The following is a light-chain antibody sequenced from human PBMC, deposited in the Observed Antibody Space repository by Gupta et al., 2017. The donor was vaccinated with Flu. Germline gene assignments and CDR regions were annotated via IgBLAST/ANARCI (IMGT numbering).Light chain of an antibody. CDR3: SSYTSTSISYV. V-gene: IGLV2-14*01. CDR1: NTDVGAYGF. J-gene: IGLJ1*01. CDR2: EVN. Sequence: QSALTQPASVSGSPGQSVTISCTGTNTDVGAYGFVSRYQHHPGMAPKLIIYEVNNRPSGVSDRFSGSKSGNTASLTISGLQPEDEADYFYSSYTSTSISYVFGLGTRVNVL.